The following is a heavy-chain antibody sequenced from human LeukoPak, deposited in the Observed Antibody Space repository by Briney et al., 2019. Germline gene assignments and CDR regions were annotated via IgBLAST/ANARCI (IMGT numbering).Heavy chain of an antibody. D-gene: IGHD3-22*01. CDR1: GGTFSSYT. V-gene: IGHV1-69*02. CDR3: ASLAYYYDSSGYPDAFDI. CDR2: TIPILGIA. Sequence: GASVKVSCKASGGTFSSYTISWVRQAPGQGLEWMGRTIPILGIANHAQKFQGRVTITADKSTSTAYMELSSLRSEDTAVYYCASLAYYYDSSGYPDAFDIWGQGTMVTVSS. J-gene: IGHJ3*02.